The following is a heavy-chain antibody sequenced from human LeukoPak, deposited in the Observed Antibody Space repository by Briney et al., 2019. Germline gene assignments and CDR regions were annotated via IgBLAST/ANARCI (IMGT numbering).Heavy chain of an antibody. CDR2: IYYSGST. Sequence: SETLSLTCTVSGGSISSSSYFWAWIRQPPGKGLEWIGSIYYSGSTYYNPSLKSRVTISVDTSKNQFSLKLSSVTAADTAVYYCARHGYGSSSEVRYWGQGTLVTVSS. J-gene: IGHJ4*02. CDR1: GGSISSSSYF. V-gene: IGHV4-39*01. CDR3: ARHGYGSSSEVRY. D-gene: IGHD6-6*01.